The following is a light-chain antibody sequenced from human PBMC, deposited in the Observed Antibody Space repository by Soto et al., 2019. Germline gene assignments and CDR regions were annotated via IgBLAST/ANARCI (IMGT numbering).Light chain of an antibody. J-gene: IGLJ2*01. Sequence: QTVVTQEPSLTVSPGGTVTLTSGSSTGAVTSGHYPYWFQQKPGQAPRTLIYDTSNKHSWTPARFSGSLLGGKAALTLSGAQPEDEAEYYYLLSYSGARPVFGGGTKLTVL. V-gene: IGLV7-46*01. CDR1: TGAVTSGHY. CDR3: LLSYSGARPV. CDR2: DTS.